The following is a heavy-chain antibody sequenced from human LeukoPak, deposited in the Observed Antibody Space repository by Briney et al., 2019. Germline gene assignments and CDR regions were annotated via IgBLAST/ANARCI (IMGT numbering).Heavy chain of an antibody. CDR2: ISGSGGST. V-gene: IGHV3-23*01. Sequence: AGGSLRLSCAASGFTFSSYAMSWVRQAPGKGLEWVSAISGSGGSTYYADSVKGRFTISRDNSKNTLYLQMSSLRAEDTAVYYCAKFGRQYYYYYGMDVWGQGTTVTVSS. CDR1: GFTFSSYA. D-gene: IGHD3/OR15-3a*01. J-gene: IGHJ6*02. CDR3: AKFGRQYYYYYGMDV.